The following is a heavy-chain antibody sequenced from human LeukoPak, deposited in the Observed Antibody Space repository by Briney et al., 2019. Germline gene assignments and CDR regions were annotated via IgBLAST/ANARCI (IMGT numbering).Heavy chain of an antibody. V-gene: IGHV5-51*01. J-gene: IGHJ4*02. D-gene: IGHD2-15*01. CDR1: GYSFTNYW. CDR2: IYPGDSET. Sequence: GESLKISCKGSGYSFTNYWIGWVRQVPGKGLEWMGIIYPGDSETRYSPSFQGQVTISADKSISTAYLQWSSLKASDTAMCYCARHTRATPFDYWGQGTLVTVSS. CDR3: ARHTRATPFDY.